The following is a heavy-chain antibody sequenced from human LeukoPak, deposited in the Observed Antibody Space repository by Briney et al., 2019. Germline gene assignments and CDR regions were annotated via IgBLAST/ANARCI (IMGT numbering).Heavy chain of an antibody. CDR3: GKDRSSSARED. CDR1: GFTFTSYG. D-gene: IGHD6-13*01. V-gene: IGHV1-18*01. J-gene: IGHJ4*02. CDR2: ISGYNGNT. Sequence: ASVKVSCKTPGFTFTSYGISWVRQAPGQGLEWVGWISGYNGNTNYAQKFRGRLTMTTDTSTTTAYMELRSLRSDDTAVYYCGKDRSSSAREDWGQGTLVTVSS.